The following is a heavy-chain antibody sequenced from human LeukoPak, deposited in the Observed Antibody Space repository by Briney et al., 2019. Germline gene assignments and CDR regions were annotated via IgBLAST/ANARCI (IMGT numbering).Heavy chain of an antibody. Sequence: SETLSLTCAVSGYSINSGYYWGWIRQPPGKGLEWIGSIYHGGSTYYNPSLKSRVTISVDTSKNQFSLMLTSVTAADTAVYYCARGGGSGTYPYYYYYFMDVWGKGTTVTASS. CDR3: ARGGGSGTYPYYYYYFMDV. V-gene: IGHV4-38-2*01. CDR2: IYHGGST. CDR1: GYSINSGYY. J-gene: IGHJ6*03. D-gene: IGHD1-26*01.